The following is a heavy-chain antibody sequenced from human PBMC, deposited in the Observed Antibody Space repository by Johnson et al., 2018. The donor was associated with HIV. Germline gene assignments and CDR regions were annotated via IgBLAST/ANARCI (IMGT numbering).Heavy chain of an antibody. V-gene: IGHV3-11*04. D-gene: IGHD2-15*01. CDR2: ISSSGRTI. CDR3: ARARWYLGGGSCCAFDI. CDR1: GFTFNDYY. J-gene: IGHJ3*02. Sequence: QVQLVESGGGLVKPGGSLRLSCAASGFTFNDYYMGWIRQAPGKGLEWVSIISSSGRTIYYVDSVKGRFTISRDNAKNSLYLQMNSLRAEDTAVYYCARARWYLGGGSCCAFDIWGQGTMVTVSS.